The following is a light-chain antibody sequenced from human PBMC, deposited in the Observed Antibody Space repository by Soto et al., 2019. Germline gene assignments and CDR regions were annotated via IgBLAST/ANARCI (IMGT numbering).Light chain of an antibody. V-gene: IGLV4-69*01. CDR2: LNSDGSH. Sequence: QLVLTQSPSASASLGASVKLTCTLSSGHSSYAIAWHQQQPEKGPRYLMKLNSDGSHNKGDGIPDRFSGSSSGAERYLTISSLQSADEADYYCQTWDTGILFGGGTQLTVL. CDR1: SGHSSYA. J-gene: IGLJ3*02. CDR3: QTWDTGIL.